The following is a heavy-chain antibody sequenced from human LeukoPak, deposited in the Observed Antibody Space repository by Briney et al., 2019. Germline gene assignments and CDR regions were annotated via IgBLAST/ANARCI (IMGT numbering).Heavy chain of an antibody. V-gene: IGHV5-51*01. Sequence: GESLKISCKGSGYRFTSYWIGWVRQMPGKGLEWMGIIYPGDSDTRYSPSFQGQVTISADKSISTAYLQWSSLKASDTAMYYCARLRFSGSYHDAFDIWGQGTMVTVSS. CDR1: GYRFTSYW. D-gene: IGHD1-26*01. J-gene: IGHJ3*02. CDR3: ARLRFSGSYHDAFDI. CDR2: IYPGDSDT.